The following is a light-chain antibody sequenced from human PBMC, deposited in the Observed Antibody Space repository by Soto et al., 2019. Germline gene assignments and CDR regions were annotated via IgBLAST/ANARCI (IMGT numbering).Light chain of an antibody. CDR2: GAS. V-gene: IGKV3-20*01. CDR1: QSVSSSY. J-gene: IGKJ1*01. CDR3: QQYGNSLRA. Sequence: EILLTQSPGTLSLSPGERATLSCRASQSVSSSYLAWYQQKPGQAPRLLIYGASSRATGIPDRFSGSGSGTDFTLTISRLEPEDFEVYYCQQYGNSLRAFGQGTKVEIK.